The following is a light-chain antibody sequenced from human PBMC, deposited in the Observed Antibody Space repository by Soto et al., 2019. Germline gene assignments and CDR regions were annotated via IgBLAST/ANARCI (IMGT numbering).Light chain of an antibody. CDR3: AAWDDSLSGVV. CDR2: RND. V-gene: IGLV1-47*01. J-gene: IGLJ3*02. CDR1: TSNLGSNF. Sequence: QSVLTQPPSASGTPAQRVTISCSGSTSNLGSNFVYWYQQVPGAAPKLLISRNDQRPSGVPDRFSGSKSGTSASLAISGLRSEDEADYHCAAWDDSLSGVVFGGGTKLTVL.